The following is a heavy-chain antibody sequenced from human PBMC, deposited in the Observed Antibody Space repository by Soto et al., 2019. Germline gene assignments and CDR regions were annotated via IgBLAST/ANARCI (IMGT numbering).Heavy chain of an antibody. CDR2: IIPISDTT. J-gene: IGHJ6*04. V-gene: IGHV1-69*01. Sequence: QVQLVQSGAEVKKPGSSVKVSCKASGGTFSSYAISWVRQAPGQGLEWMGGIIPISDTTNYAQKFQGRVTITADEFTSTAYMELSSLRSEDTAVYYCARSQGSSTSLEIYYFYYYGMDVWGEGKTVTVSS. D-gene: IGHD2-2*01. CDR1: GGTFSSYA. CDR3: ARSQGSSTSLEIYYFYYYGMDV.